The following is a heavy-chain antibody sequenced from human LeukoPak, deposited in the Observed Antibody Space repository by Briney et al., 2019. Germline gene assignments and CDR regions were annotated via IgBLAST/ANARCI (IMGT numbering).Heavy chain of an antibody. J-gene: IGHJ3*02. CDR1: GFTVSSNY. D-gene: IGHD1-26*01. Sequence: AGGSLRLSCAASGFTVSSNYMTWVRQAPGKGLEWVSVIYAGGSTYYADSVKGRFTISRDNSKNTLYLQMNSLRAEDTAVYYCARNQYSGSYYAAFDIWGQGTMVTVSS. CDR3: ARNQYSGSYYAAFDI. CDR2: IYAGGST. V-gene: IGHV3-53*05.